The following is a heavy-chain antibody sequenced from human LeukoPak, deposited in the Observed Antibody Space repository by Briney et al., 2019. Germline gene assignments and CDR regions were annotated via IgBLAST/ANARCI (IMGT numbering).Heavy chain of an antibody. CDR3: ASDSSGYYLEYFQH. CDR1: GGSISSSSYY. J-gene: IGHJ1*01. V-gene: IGHV4-39*01. Sequence: SETLSLTCTVSGGSISSSSYYWGWIRQPPGKGLEWIVNIYYSGSTYYNPSPKRRVTISADTSKNQFSLKLSSVTAADTAVYYCASDSSGYYLEYFQHRGQGTLVTVSS. D-gene: IGHD3-22*01. CDR2: IYYSGST.